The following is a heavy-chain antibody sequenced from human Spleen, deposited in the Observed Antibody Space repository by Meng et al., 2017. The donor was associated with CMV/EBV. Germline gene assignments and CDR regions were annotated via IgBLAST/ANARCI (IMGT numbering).Heavy chain of an antibody. V-gene: IGHV3-74*01. J-gene: IGHJ3*02. D-gene: IGHD5-18*01. CDR2: MNSDGSST. Sequence: GESLKISCAASGVTFSSYWMHWVRQAPGKGLVWVSRMNSDGSSTSYAGSVKGRFTISRDNAKNTLYLQMNSLRAEATAVYYCARVYRGYSYGYGAFDIWGQGTMVTVSS. CDR3: ARVYRGYSYGYGAFDI. CDR1: GVTFSSYW.